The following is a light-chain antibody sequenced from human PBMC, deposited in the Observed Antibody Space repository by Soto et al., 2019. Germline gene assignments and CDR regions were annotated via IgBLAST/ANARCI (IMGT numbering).Light chain of an antibody. CDR2: DDT. Sequence: SYELTQPPSVSVAPGQTARMTCGGNNIGGKSVPWYQQRPGQAPALVVYDDTDRPSGIPERFSGSNSGNTATLTISRVEAGDEADYYCQVWDSGSDYVFGTGTKVTVL. CDR1: NIGGKS. V-gene: IGLV3-21*02. CDR3: QVWDSGSDYV. J-gene: IGLJ1*01.